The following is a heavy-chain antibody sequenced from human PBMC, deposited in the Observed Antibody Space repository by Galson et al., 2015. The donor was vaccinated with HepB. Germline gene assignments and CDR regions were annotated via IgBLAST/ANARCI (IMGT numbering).Heavy chain of an antibody. CDR1: EVTFSNYW. J-gene: IGHJ2*01. V-gene: IGHV3-74*01. CDR2: INSDGSST. CDR3: ARVYFGSGSSSAYWYFNL. Sequence: SLRLSCAASEVTFSNYWMHWVRQAPGKGLVWVSRINSDGSSTNYADSVKGRFTISRDNAKNTLYLQMNSLRDEDTAAYYCARVYFGSGSSSAYWYFNLWGRGALVTVSS. D-gene: IGHD3-10*01.